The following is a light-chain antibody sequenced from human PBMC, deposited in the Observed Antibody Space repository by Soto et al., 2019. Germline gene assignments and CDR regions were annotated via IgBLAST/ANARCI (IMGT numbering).Light chain of an antibody. CDR3: QQYKTYPLP. CDR1: QDISDY. Sequence: DIQMTQSPSSLSASVGDTVTIICRASQDISDYLVWFQQKPGKAPKSLISAAATLQSGVQSRFRGSGSGTYYTLTITSLQPEDFASYYCQQYKTYPLPFGGGTKVEIK. V-gene: IGKV1-16*01. CDR2: AAA. J-gene: IGKJ4*02.